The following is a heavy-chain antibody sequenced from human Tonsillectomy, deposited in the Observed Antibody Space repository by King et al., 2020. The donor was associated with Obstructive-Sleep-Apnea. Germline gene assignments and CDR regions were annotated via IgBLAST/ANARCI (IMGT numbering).Heavy chain of an antibody. CDR1: GVSITATSYY. J-gene: IGHJ4*02. D-gene: IGHD1-26*01. V-gene: IGHV4-39*01. CDR2: IYHSGRA. CDR3: ARHSYGSYFY. Sequence: QLQESGPGLVQPSETLSLTCTVSGVSITATSYYWGWVRQPPGKGLEWIGSIYHSGRATYNPSLKSPVTVSVDTSKNQFSLILSSVTAVDTAVYYCARHSYGSYFYWGQGTLVTVSS.